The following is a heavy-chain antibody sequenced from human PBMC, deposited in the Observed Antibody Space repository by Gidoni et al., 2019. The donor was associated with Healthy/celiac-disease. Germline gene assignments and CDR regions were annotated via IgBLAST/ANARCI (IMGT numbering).Heavy chain of an antibody. CDR3: ARTTVTTLLSEYFQH. CDR1: GSTFTGYY. J-gene: IGHJ1*01. V-gene: IGHV1-2*02. CDR2: INPNRGGT. Sequence: QVQLVQSGAEVKKPGASVKVSCKASGSTFTGYYMHWVRQAPGQGLEWMGWINPNRGGTNYAQKFQGRGTMTRDTSISTAYMELSRLRSDDTAVYYCARTTVTTLLSEYFQHWGQGTLVTVSS. D-gene: IGHD4-17*01.